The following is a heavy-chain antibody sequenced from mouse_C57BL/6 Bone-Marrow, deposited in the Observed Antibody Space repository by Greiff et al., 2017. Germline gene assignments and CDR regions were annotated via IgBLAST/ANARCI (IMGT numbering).Heavy chain of an antibody. V-gene: IGHV1-42*01. D-gene: IGHD1-3*01. J-gene: IGHJ4*01. CDR2: IHPSTGGT. Sequence: VQLQQSGPELVKPGASVKISCKASGYSFPGYYMNWVKQSPEKSLAWIGTIHPSTGGTTYNQKFTAKATLTVDKSSSPAYMQLKSLTSEDSAVYYCARLYKGTVYAMDYGGQGTSVTVAS. CDR1: GYSFPGYY. CDR3: ARLYKGTVYAMDY.